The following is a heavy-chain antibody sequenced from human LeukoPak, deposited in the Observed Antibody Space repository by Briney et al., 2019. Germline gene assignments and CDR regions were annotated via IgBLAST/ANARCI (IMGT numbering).Heavy chain of an antibody. J-gene: IGHJ4*02. CDR1: GGSISSSSYY. Sequence: SETLSLTCTVSGGSISSSSYYWGWIRQPPGKGLEWIGSIYYSGSTYYNPSLKSRVTISVDTSKNQFSLKLSSVTAADTAVYYCARLRYFDWLLLRYFDYWGQGTLVTVSS. D-gene: IGHD3-9*01. CDR2: IYYSGST. CDR3: ARLRYFDWLLLRYFDY. V-gene: IGHV4-39*07.